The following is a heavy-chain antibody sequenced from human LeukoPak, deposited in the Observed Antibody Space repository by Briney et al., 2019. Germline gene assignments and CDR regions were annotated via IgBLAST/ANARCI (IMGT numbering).Heavy chain of an antibody. V-gene: IGHV3-23*01. CDR2: IRGTGGNT. CDR1: GFTFSNYA. D-gene: IGHD3-3*01. J-gene: IGHJ6*04. CDR3: AKGMSFRSDWPNYYGMGV. Sequence: GGTLRLPCAASGFTFSNYAMSWVRRAPGKGLEWVSTIRGTGGNTYYADSVKGRFTISRDNSKNTLYLEMSSLRAEDTAIYHCAKGMSFRSDWPNYYGMGVWGKGTTVTVSS.